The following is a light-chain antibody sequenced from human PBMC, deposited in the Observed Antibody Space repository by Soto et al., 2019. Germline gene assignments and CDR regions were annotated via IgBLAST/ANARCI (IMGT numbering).Light chain of an antibody. V-gene: IGKV3D-15*01. CDR2: AVS. Sequence: EIVMTQSPATLSVSPGERATLSCRASQSVNSKLAWYQQKPGQAPRLLIYAVSTRATGTPGRFSGSASGTEFILTINSLQSEDFAVYYCQHYNNWPRAFGQGTKV. J-gene: IGKJ1*01. CDR3: QHYNNWPRA. CDR1: QSVNSK.